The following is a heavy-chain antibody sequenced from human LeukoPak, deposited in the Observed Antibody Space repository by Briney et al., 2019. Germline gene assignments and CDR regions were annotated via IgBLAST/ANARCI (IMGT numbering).Heavy chain of an antibody. D-gene: IGHD3-22*01. CDR3: ARDYDSSGRTTDAFDI. Sequence: SETLSLTCTVSGGSISSYYWSWIRQPAGKGLEWIGRIYTSGSTNYNPSLKSRVTMSVDTSKNQFSLKLSSVTAADTAVYYCARDYDSSGRTTDAFDIWGRGTMVTVSS. CDR2: IYTSGST. CDR1: GGSISSYY. J-gene: IGHJ3*02. V-gene: IGHV4-4*07.